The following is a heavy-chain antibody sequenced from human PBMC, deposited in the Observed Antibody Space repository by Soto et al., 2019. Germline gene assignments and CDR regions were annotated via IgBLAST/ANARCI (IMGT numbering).Heavy chain of an antibody. J-gene: IGHJ4*02. CDR2: VNPILGMS. CDR1: GDTFNFHS. CDR3: ATSYGSGYRAFDY. Sequence: QVQLVQSGAEVKRPGSSVKVSCKASGDTFNFHSINWVRQAPGLGLEWMGRVNPILGMSNFAPRFQGRVTMTAAKSTSTAYMELSGLRSEDTAIYYCATSYGSGYRAFDYWGQGALVTVSS. D-gene: IGHD3-10*01. V-gene: IGHV1-69*04.